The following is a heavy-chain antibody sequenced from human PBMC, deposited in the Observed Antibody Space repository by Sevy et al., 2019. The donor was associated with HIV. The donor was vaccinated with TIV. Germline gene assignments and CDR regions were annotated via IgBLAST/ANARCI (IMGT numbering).Heavy chain of an antibody. J-gene: IGHJ4*02. CDR2: IYHSGST. V-gene: IGHV4-30-2*01. D-gene: IGHD3-22*01. CDR1: GGSISSGGYS. Sequence: SETLSLTCAVSGGSISSGGYSWSWIRQPPGKGLEWIGYIYHSGSTYYNPSLKSRVTISVDRSKNQFSLKLSSVTAADTAVYYCASYYYDSSGHHRYFDYRGQGTLVTVSS. CDR3: ASYYYDSSGHHRYFDY.